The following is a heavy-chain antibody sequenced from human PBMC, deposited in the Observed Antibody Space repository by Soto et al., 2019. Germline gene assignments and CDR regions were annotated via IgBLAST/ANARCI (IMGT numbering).Heavy chain of an antibody. CDR2: ISSSSSYI. D-gene: IGHD3-22*01. CDR1: GFIFSSYS. J-gene: IGHJ4*02. V-gene: IGHV3-21*01. CDR3: ARGTNYYDSSGYPSPIDY. Sequence: EVQLVESGGGLVKPGGSLRLSCAASGFIFSSYSMNWVRQAPGKGLEWVSSISSSSSYIYYADSVKGRFTISRDNAKNSLYLQMNSLRAEDTAVYYCARGTNYYDSSGYPSPIDYWGQGTLVTVSS.